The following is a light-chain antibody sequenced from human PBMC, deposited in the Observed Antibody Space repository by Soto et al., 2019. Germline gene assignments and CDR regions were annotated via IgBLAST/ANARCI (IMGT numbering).Light chain of an antibody. Sequence: QSALTQPASLSGSPGQSITISCTGTSSDVGGYNYVSWYLQHPGKAPKLMIYEVTNRPSGISNRFSGSKSGNTASLTISGLQADDEADYYCSSYTNTGILAVFGGGTQLTVL. CDR2: EVT. CDR3: SSYTNTGILAV. J-gene: IGLJ2*01. CDR1: SSDVGGYNY. V-gene: IGLV2-14*01.